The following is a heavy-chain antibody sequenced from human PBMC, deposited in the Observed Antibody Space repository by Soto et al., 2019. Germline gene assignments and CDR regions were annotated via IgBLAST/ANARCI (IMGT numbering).Heavy chain of an antibody. D-gene: IGHD4-4*01. CDR3: ATDKDSTYDY. CDR2: IIPILGIA. CDR1: GGTFSSYS. Sequence: VQLVQCGAEVKKPGSSVNVSCKASGGTFSSYSFNWVRQAPGQGLEWIGRIIPILGIANYAQNFQGRVTINADKSTSTAYMELSSLRSEDTAVYYCATDKDSTYDYWRQGTLVTVSS. V-gene: IGHV1-69*08. J-gene: IGHJ4*02.